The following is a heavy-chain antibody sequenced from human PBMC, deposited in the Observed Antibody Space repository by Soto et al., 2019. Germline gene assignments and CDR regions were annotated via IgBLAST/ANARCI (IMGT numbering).Heavy chain of an antibody. CDR1: VYTFTSYY. V-gene: IGHV1-69*13. J-gene: IGHJ6*02. CDR2: IMPSFRRA. Sequence: SVKVSLKASVYTFTSYYIHWLRQAPGKGLEWMGGIMPSFRRAEYAQKFQGRVTITADESTSTAYMELSGLRSDDTAVYYCARDKDRAQLGGNYYYILDVWGQGTTVTVSS. CDR3: ARDKDRAQLGGNYYYILDV. D-gene: IGHD3-3*02.